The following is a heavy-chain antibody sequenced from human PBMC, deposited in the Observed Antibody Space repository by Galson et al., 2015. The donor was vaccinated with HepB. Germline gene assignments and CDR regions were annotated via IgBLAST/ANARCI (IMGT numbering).Heavy chain of an antibody. CDR3: AKGYGLFDS. V-gene: IGHV3-23*01. D-gene: IGHD5-18*01. CDR2: ISGDGGNT. Sequence: SLRLSCPASGFTFNSHAMTWVRQAPGKGLEWVSGISGDGGNTFYADSVKGRFSISRDNTKNTLSLQMNSLRTEDTALNCCAKGYGLFDSWGQGTLVTVSS. J-gene: IGHJ5*01. CDR1: GFTFNSHA.